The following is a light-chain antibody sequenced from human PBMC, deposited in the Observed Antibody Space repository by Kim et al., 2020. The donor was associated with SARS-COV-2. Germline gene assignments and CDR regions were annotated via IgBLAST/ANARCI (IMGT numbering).Light chain of an antibody. Sequence: SYELTQPPSVSVSPGQTASITCSGYKLGDKYVSWYQQKPGQSPMVVIYQDNQRPSGIPERFSGSNSGNTATLTISGTQAMDEADYYCQAWDSSTHNYVFGAGTQLTVL. V-gene: IGLV3-1*01. J-gene: IGLJ1*01. CDR1: KLGDKY. CDR3: QAWDSSTHNYV. CDR2: QDN.